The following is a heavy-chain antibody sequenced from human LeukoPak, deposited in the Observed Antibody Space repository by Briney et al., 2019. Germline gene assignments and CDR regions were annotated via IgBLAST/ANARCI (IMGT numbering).Heavy chain of an antibody. D-gene: IGHD3-22*01. V-gene: IGHV4-59*01. J-gene: IGHJ3*02. Sequence: SETLSLTCTVSGGSIRSYYWSWIRQPPGKGLEWIGYIYYSGSTNYNPSLKSRVTISVDTSKDQFSLKLSSVTAADTAVYYCARDKKDYYDSSGYYYFAFDIWGQGTMVNVSS. CDR1: GGSIRSYY. CDR3: ARDKKDYYDSSGYYYFAFDI. CDR2: IYYSGST.